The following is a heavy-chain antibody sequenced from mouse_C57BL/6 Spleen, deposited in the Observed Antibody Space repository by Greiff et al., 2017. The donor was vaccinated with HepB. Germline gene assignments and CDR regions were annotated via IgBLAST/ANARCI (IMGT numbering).Heavy chain of an antibody. D-gene: IGHD3-2*02. Sequence: EVKVVESGGGLVQPKGSLKLSCAASGFSFNTYAMNWVRQAPGKGLEWVARIRSKSNNYATYYADSVKDRFTISRDDSESMLYLQMNNLKTEDTAMYYCVRRGAQATFAMDYWGQGTSVTVSS. CDR1: GFSFNTYA. CDR3: VRRGAQATFAMDY. CDR2: IRSKSNNYAT. J-gene: IGHJ4*01. V-gene: IGHV10-1*01.